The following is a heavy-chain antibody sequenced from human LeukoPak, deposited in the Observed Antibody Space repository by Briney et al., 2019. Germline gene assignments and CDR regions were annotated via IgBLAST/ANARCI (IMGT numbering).Heavy chain of an antibody. J-gene: IGHJ6*02. CDR1: GGSISSYY. CDR2: IYYSGST. V-gene: IGHV4-59*12. CDR3: ARVYNDILTGYSYGMDV. Sequence: SETLSLTCTVCGGSISSYYWSWIGQPPGKGLEWIGYIYYSGSTNYNPSLKSRVTISVDTSKNQFSLKLSSVTAADTAVYSCARVYNDILTGYSYGMDVWGQGTTVTVSS. D-gene: IGHD3-9*01.